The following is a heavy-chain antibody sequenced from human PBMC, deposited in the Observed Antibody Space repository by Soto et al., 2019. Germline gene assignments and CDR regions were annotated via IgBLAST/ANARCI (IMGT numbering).Heavy chain of an antibody. D-gene: IGHD3-22*01. J-gene: IGHJ4*02. CDR2: IDPSDSYT. Sequence: GESLKISCKGSGYSFTSYWISWVRQMPGKGLEWMGRIDPSDSYTNYSPSFQGHVTISTDKSISTAYLQWSSLKASDTAMYYCARANYDSSGYYYYWGQGTLVTVSS. CDR3: ARANYDSSGYYYY. CDR1: GYSFTSYW. V-gene: IGHV5-10-1*01.